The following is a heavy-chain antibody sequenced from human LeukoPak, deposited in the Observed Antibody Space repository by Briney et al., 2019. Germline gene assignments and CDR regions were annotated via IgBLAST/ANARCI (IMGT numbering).Heavy chain of an antibody. Sequence: TGGSLRLSCAASGFTFSSYAMSWVRQAPGKGLEWVSAISGSGGSTYYADSVKGRFTISRDNSKNTLYLQMNGLRAEDTAVYYCAKGVGGSSGIDYYWGQGTLVTVSS. CDR2: ISGSGGST. D-gene: IGHD6-19*01. V-gene: IGHV3-23*01. CDR1: GFTFSSYA. CDR3: AKGVGGSSGIDYY. J-gene: IGHJ4*02.